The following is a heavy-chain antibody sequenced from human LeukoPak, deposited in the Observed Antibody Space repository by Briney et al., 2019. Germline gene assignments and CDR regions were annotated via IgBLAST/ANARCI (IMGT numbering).Heavy chain of an antibody. D-gene: IGHD3-22*01. CDR1: GYTFTGYY. Sequence: ASVKVSCKASGYTFTGYYMHWVRQAPGQGLEWMGRIDPNSGGTNYAQKFQGRVTMTRDTSISTAYMELSRLRSDDTAVYYCAREGQDYYDSSGYIGYWGQRTLVTVSS. CDR3: AREGQDYYDSSGYIGY. V-gene: IGHV1-2*06. CDR2: IDPNSGGT. J-gene: IGHJ4*02.